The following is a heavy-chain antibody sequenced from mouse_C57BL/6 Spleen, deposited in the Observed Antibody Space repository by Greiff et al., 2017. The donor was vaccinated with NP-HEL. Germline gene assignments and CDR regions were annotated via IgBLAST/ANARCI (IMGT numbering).Heavy chain of an antibody. V-gene: IGHV3-6*01. CDR2: ISYDGSN. D-gene: IGHD1-1*01. Sequence: EVKLMESGPGLVKPSQSLSLTCSVTGYSITSGYYWNWIRQFPGNKLEWMGYISYDGSNNYNPSLKNRISITRDTSKNQFFLKLNSVTTEDTATYYRARDEGHYYGSSWGYFDVWGTGTTVTVSS. J-gene: IGHJ1*03. CDR1: GYSITSGYY. CDR3: ARDEGHYYGSSWGYFDV.